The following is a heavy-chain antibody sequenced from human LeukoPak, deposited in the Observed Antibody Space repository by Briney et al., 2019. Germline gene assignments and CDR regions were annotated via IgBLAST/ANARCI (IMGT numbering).Heavy chain of an antibody. Sequence: VSGPTLVKPTQTLTLTCTFSGFSLSTSGVGVGWIRQPPGKALEWLALIYWDDDKRYSPSLKSRLTITKGTSKNQVVLTMTNMDPVDTATYYCAHSQSTKYCSGGSCFKDGFDYWGQGTLVTVSS. CDR2: IYWDDDK. CDR1: GFSLSTSGVG. J-gene: IGHJ4*02. CDR3: AHSQSTKYCSGGSCFKDGFDY. D-gene: IGHD2-15*01. V-gene: IGHV2-5*02.